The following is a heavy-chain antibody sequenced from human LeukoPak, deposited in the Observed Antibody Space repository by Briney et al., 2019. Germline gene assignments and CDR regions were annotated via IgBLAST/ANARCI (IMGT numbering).Heavy chain of an antibody. J-gene: IGHJ6*02. CDR3: ARGFGKAAADVFGGYTMDV. Sequence: GVSLRLSCAASGSTVNSNYMSWVRQAPGKGLEWVSLIYTGGSTYYADSVRGRFTISRDNSKNTLYLQMNSLRPEDTAIYYCARGFGKAAADVFGGYTMDVWGQGTTVTVSS. V-gene: IGHV3-66*02. CDR2: IYTGGST. D-gene: IGHD6-13*01. CDR1: GSTVNSNY.